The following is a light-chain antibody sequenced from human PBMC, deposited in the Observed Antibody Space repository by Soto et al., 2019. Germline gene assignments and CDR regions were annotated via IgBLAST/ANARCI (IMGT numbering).Light chain of an antibody. V-gene: IGKV3-15*01. CDR1: QTVRSN. CDR2: GAS. J-gene: IGKJ5*01. Sequence: EIVMTQSPATLSVSPGESAILSCRASQTVRSNLAWYQQKPGQAPRLLIYGASTRATGIPARFSGSGSGTEFTLTISSLQSEDFAVYFCQQLNNWPSITFGQGTRLEIK. CDR3: QQLNNWPSIT.